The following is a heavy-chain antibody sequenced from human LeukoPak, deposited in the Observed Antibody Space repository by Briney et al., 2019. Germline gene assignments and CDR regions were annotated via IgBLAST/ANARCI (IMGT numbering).Heavy chain of an antibody. Sequence: GESLRLSCAGSGNEFIRHTMNWVRRASGKGLEWISSVRSNGDYIYYADSVKGRFSISRDNARNSVYLQMNSLRVEDTAIYYCAREYDSRARFDSWGQGTLVTVSS. CDR2: VRSNGDYI. CDR1: GNEFIRHT. D-gene: IGHD6-13*01. CDR3: AREYDSRARFDS. J-gene: IGHJ4*02. V-gene: IGHV3-21*01.